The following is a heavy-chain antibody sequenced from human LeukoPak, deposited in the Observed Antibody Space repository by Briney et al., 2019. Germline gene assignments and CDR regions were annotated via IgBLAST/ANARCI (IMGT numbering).Heavy chain of an antibody. J-gene: IGHJ4*02. V-gene: IGHV1-18*01. CDR2: ITTYSGNT. D-gene: IGHD1-26*01. CDR1: GYIFSDYG. CDR3: TRAATPTKYYYSGTSH. Sequence: ASVKVSCNTSGYIFSDYGISRVRQAPGQGLEWVGWITTYSGNTKYAQNFQDRVTITADTSTSTAYMELKSLRSDDTTVSSCTRAATPTKYYYSGTSHWGQGTLVTVSS.